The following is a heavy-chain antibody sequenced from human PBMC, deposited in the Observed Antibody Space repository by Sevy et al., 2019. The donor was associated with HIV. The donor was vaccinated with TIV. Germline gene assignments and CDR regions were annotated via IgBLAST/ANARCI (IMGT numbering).Heavy chain of an antibody. CDR3: ARYSARVIIPTAGFDS. CDR2: IWYDGRTK. V-gene: IGHV3-33*03. J-gene: IGHJ5*01. Sequence: GGCLRLSCSASGFTFRSFSMHWVRQAPGKGLEWVAAIWYDGRTKQYADSVKGRFTISRDNSKNMLSLEMNSLRAEDTSLYFCARYSARVIIPTAGFDSWGQGTVVSVSS. D-gene: IGHD3-9*01. CDR1: GFTFRSFS.